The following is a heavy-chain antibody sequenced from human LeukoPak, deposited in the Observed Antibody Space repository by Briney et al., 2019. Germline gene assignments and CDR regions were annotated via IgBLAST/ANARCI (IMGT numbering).Heavy chain of an antibody. V-gene: IGHV3-21*01. CDR1: GFTFSSYS. CDR3: ARGTVEMATISY. D-gene: IGHD5-24*01. J-gene: IGHJ4*02. Sequence: PGGSLRLSXAASGFTFSSYSMNWVRQAPGKGLEWVSSISSSSSYIYYADSVKGRFTISRDNAKNPLYLQMNSLRAEDTGVYYCARGTVEMATISYWGQGTLVTVSS. CDR2: ISSSSSYI.